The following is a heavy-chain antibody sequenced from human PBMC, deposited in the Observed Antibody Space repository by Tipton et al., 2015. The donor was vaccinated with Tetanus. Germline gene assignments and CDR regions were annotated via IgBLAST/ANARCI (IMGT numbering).Heavy chain of an antibody. J-gene: IGHJ6*02. V-gene: IGHV1-2*02. CDR1: GYTFTGYY. Sequence: QLVQSGAEMKKPGASVKVSCKASGYTFTGYYMYWVRQAPGQGLEWMGWIDTNSGGTVYAQKFQGRVTMTRDTSISTAYMELSSLRSDDTAVYYCARDRGDYIYYGMDVWGPGTTVTVS. D-gene: IGHD3-22*01. CDR2: IDTNSGGT. CDR3: ARDRGDYIYYGMDV.